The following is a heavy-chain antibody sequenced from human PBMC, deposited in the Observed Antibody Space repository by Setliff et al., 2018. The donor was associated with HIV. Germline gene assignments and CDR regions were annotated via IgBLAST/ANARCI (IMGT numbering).Heavy chain of an antibody. D-gene: IGHD6-19*01. CDR1: GYSISSGYY. Sequence: KPSETLSLTCAVSGYSISSGYYWGWIRQPPGKGLEWIGSIYHSGSTYYSPSLESRVTVSVDTSKNQFALKLSSVTAADTAVYYCASFGGWYPDAFDIWGQGTMVTVSS. V-gene: IGHV4-38-2*01. CDR2: IYHSGST. CDR3: ASFGGWYPDAFDI. J-gene: IGHJ3*02.